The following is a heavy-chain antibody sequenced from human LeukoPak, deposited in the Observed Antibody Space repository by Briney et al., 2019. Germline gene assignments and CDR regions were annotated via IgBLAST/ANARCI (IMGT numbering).Heavy chain of an antibody. V-gene: IGHV3-9*01. J-gene: IGHJ4*02. CDR1: GFTFDDYA. CDR2: ISWNSGSI. Sequence: GRSLRLSCAASGFTFDDYAMHWVRQAPGKGLEWVSGISWNSGSIGYADSVKGRFTISRDNAKNSLYLQMNSLRAEDTALYYCAKGLGATVTIFDYWGRGTLVTVSS. D-gene: IGHD4-17*01. CDR3: AKGLGATVTIFDY.